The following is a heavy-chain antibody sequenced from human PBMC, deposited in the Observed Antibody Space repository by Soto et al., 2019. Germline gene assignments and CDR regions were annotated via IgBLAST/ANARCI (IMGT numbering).Heavy chain of an antibody. J-gene: IGHJ5*02. Sequence: SETLSLTCTVSGGSISSYYWSWIRQPPGKGLEWIGYIYYSGSTNYNPSLKSRVTISVDPSKNQFSLKLSSVTAADTAVYYCARGNTYYDFWSGYYTHNWFDPWGQGTLVTVSS. CDR1: GGSISSYY. V-gene: IGHV4-59*01. CDR3: ARGNTYYDFWSGYYTHNWFDP. CDR2: IYYSGST. D-gene: IGHD3-3*01.